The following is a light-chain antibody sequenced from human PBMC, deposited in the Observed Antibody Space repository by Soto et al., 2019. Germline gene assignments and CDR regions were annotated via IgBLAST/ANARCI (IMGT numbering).Light chain of an antibody. V-gene: IGKV1-5*03. CDR2: KAS. J-gene: IGKJ2*01. CDR3: QQYHTSPYT. CDR1: QSISAW. Sequence: DIPMTQSPSTLSASIGDRVTITCRASQSISAWLAWYQQKPGKAPKLLIYKASTLQSGVPSRFSGRGSGTEFTLTISSLQPDDFASYYCQQYHTSPYTFGQGTKLEIK.